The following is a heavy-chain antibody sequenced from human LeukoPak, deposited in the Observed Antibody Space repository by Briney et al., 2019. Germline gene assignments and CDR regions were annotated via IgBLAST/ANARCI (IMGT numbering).Heavy chain of an antibody. D-gene: IGHD6-13*01. CDR3: ARDVIERESSSWYPITY. Sequence: SETLSLTCTVSGGSISSYYWSWIRQPPGKGLEWIGYIYYSGSTNYNPSLKSRVTISVDTSKNQFSLKLSSVTAADTAVYYCARDVIERESSSWYPITYWGQGTLVTVSS. V-gene: IGHV4-59*12. CDR1: GGSISSYY. J-gene: IGHJ4*02. CDR2: IYYSGST.